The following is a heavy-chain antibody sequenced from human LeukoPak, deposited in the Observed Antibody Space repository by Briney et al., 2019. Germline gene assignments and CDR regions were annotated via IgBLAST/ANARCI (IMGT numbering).Heavy chain of an antibody. CDR3: ARDIYYYDSSGYYFPGGSDY. J-gene: IGHJ4*02. CDR2: INSDGSST. Sequence: PGGSLRLSCAASGFTFSNYWMHWVRQAPGKGLVWVSHINSDGSSTSYADSVKGRFTISRDNAKNSLYLQMNSLRAEDTAVYYCARDIYYYDSSGYYFPGGSDYWGQGTLVTVSS. D-gene: IGHD3-22*01. V-gene: IGHV3-74*01. CDR1: GFTFSNYW.